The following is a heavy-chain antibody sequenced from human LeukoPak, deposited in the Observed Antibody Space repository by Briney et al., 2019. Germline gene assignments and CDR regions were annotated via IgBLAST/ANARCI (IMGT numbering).Heavy chain of an antibody. V-gene: IGHV1-2*02. Sequence: EASVTVSCKASGYTFTGYYMHWVRQAPGQGLEWMGWINPNSGGTNYAQKFQGRVTMTRDTSISTAYMGLSRLRSDDTAVYYCTSLAVAGEYYFDYWGQGTLVTVSS. CDR3: TSLAVAGEYYFDY. CDR1: GYTFTGYY. J-gene: IGHJ4*02. CDR2: INPNSGGT. D-gene: IGHD6-19*01.